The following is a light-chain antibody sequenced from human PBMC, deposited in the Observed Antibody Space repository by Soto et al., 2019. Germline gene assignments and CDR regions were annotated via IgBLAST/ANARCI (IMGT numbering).Light chain of an antibody. CDR1: SSDVGGYNY. V-gene: IGLV2-14*03. CDR3: SSYTSSTTPYV. CDR2: DVS. Sequence: QAVLTQPASVSGSPGQSITISCTGTSSDVGGYNYVSWYQRHPGKAPKLMIFDVSTRPSGVSNRFSGSKSANTASLTISGLQAEDEADYFCSSYTSSTTPYVFGTGTKVTVL. J-gene: IGLJ1*01.